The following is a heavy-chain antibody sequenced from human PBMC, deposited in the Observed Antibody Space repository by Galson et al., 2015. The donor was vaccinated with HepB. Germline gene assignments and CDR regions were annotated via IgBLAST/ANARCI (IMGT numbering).Heavy chain of an antibody. CDR2: IWYDGSNK. Sequence: SLRLSCAASGFTFSSYGMHWVRQAPGKGLEWVAVIWYDGSNKYYADSVKGRFTISRDNSKNTLYLQMNSLRAEDTAVYYCARDQRYYYDSSGYPHDAFDIWGQGTMFTVSS. CDR1: GFTFSSYG. J-gene: IGHJ3*02. V-gene: IGHV3-33*01. CDR3: ARDQRYYYDSSGYPHDAFDI. D-gene: IGHD3-22*01.